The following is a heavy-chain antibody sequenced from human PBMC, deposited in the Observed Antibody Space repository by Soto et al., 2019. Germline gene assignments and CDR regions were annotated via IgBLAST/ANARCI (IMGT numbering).Heavy chain of an antibody. CDR3: ARGSCSSTSCYANYYYYYYGMDV. CDR2: ISYDGSNK. Sequence: GGSLRLSCAASGFTFSSYAMHWVRQAPGKGLEWVAVISYDGSNKYYADSVKGRFTISRDNSKNTLYLQMNSLRAEDTAVYYCARGSCSSTSCYANYYYYYYGMDVWGQGTTVTVSS. J-gene: IGHJ6*02. V-gene: IGHV3-30-3*01. CDR1: GFTFSSYA. D-gene: IGHD2-2*01.